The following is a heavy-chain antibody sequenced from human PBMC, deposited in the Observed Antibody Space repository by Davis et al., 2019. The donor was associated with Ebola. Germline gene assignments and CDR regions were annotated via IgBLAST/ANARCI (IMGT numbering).Heavy chain of an antibody. CDR1: GFSFSAYA. J-gene: IGHJ4*02. D-gene: IGHD2-2*01. V-gene: IGHV3-23*01. Sequence: GESLKISCAASGFSFSAYAMTWVRQAPGKGLEWVSAISGSGGSTYYADSVKGRFTISRDNSKNTLYLQMNSLRAEDTAVYYCAQVGIPAADYWGQGTLVTVSS. CDR2: ISGSGGST. CDR3: AQVGIPAADY.